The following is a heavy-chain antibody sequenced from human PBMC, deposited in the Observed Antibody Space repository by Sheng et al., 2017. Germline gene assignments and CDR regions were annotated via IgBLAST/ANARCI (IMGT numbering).Heavy chain of an antibody. Sequence: QVQLVQSGAEVKKPGSSVKVSCKASGGTFSSYAISWVRQAPGQGLEWMGGIIPILGIANYAQKFQGRVTITADKSTSTAYMELSSLRSEDTAVYYCARGGDCSSTSCPGAFDIWGQGTMVTVSS. CDR2: IIPILGIA. CDR3: ARGGDCSSTSCPGAFDI. V-gene: IGHV1-69*04. CDR1: GGTFSSYA. J-gene: IGHJ3*02. D-gene: IGHD2-2*01.